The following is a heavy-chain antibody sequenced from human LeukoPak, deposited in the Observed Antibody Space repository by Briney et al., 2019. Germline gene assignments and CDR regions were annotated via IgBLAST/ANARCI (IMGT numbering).Heavy chain of an antibody. Sequence: PSETLSLTCTVSGGSISSYYWSWIRQPAGKGLEWIGRIYTSGSTNYNPSLKSRVTMSVDTSKNQFSLKLSSVTAADTAVYYCARGTYYDYVWGSYRYTPNNDAFDIWGQGTMVTVSS. V-gene: IGHV4-4*07. CDR1: GGSISSYY. J-gene: IGHJ3*02. CDR3: ARGTYYDYVWGSYRYTPNNDAFDI. D-gene: IGHD3-16*02. CDR2: IYTSGST.